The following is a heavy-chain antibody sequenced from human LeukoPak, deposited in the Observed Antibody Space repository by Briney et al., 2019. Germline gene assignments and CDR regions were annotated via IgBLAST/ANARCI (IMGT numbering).Heavy chain of an antibody. J-gene: IGHJ4*02. CDR3: ARPHELYDILTGPLDY. D-gene: IGHD3-9*01. Sequence: SVKVSCKASGGTFSSYAISWVRQAPGQGLEWMGGIIPIFGTANYAQKFQGRVTITADKSTSTAYMELSSLRSEDTAVYYCARPHELYDILTGPLDYWGQGTLVTVSS. CDR1: GGTFSSYA. V-gene: IGHV1-69*06. CDR2: IIPIFGTA.